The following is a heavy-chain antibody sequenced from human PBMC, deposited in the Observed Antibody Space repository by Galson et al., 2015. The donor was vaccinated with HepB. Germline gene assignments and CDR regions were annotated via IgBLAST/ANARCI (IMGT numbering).Heavy chain of an antibody. CDR1: GFLFTNAW. J-gene: IGHJ4*02. Sequence: SLRLSCAASGFLFTNAWMNWVRQAPGKGLEWVGRIKSKAHGETRDYAAIVKDRFTVSRDDSKNTLYLQLNSLTTDDTAVYYCAAEDYGHSNWGPGTLVTVSS. CDR3: AAEDYGHSN. D-gene: IGHD4/OR15-4a*01. CDR2: IKSKAHGETR. V-gene: IGHV3-15*01.